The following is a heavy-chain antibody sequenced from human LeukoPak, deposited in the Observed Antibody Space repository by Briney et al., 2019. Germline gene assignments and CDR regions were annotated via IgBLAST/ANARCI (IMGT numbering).Heavy chain of an antibody. D-gene: IGHD6-6*01. CDR1: GGSISSYY. CDR2: IYYSGST. V-gene: IGHV4-59*01. J-gene: IGHJ4*02. Sequence: RTSETLSLTCTVSGGSISSYYWSWIRQPPGKGLEWIGYIYYSGSTNFNPSLKSRVTISVDTSKNQFSLKLSSVTAADTAVYYCARGVAARLYYWGQGTLVTVSS. CDR3: ARGVAARLYY.